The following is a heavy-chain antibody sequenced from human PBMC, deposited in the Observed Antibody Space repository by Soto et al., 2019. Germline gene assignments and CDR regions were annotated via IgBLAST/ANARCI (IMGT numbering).Heavy chain of an antibody. V-gene: IGHV3-15*07. D-gene: IGHD3-16*01. CDR1: GFTFNGAW. Sequence: GGSLRLSCAASGFTFNGAWMNWVRQAPGKGLEWVSRVKSSANGGAIDYAAPVEGRFTISRDDSKNTLYLQMNSLITEDTAFYYCSADLPDWGAYAFDYWGQGTLVTVSS. CDR3: SADLPDWGAYAFDY. CDR2: VKSSANGGAI. J-gene: IGHJ4*02.